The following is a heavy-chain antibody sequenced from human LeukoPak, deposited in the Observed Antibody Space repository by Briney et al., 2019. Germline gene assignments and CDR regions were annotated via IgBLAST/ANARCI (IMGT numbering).Heavy chain of an antibody. CDR3: ARGTPYYMDV. CDR1: GGSISSYY. CDR2: IHYSGGIT. Sequence: SETLSLTCTVSGGSISSYYWSWIRQPPGKGLEWIGYIHYSGGITYYNPSLKSRVTMSVDTSKNQFSPKLSSVTAADTAVYYCARGTPYYMDVWGKGTTVTVSS. D-gene: IGHD1-1*01. V-gene: IGHV4-59*12. J-gene: IGHJ6*03.